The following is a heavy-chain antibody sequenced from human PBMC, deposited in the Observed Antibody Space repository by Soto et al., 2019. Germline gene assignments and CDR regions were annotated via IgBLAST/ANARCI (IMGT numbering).Heavy chain of an antibody. CDR2: IYYSGST. J-gene: IGHJ1*01. Sequence: QLQLQESGPGLVKPSETLSLTCTVSGGSISSSSYYWGWIRQPPGKGLEWIGSIYYSGSTYYNPSLKSRVTISVDTSKNQFSLKLSSVTAADTAVYYCATSRPNSSGYYYRGLGYFQHWGQGTLVTVSS. V-gene: IGHV4-39*01. CDR1: GGSISSSSYY. D-gene: IGHD3-22*01. CDR3: ATSRPNSSGYYYRGLGYFQH.